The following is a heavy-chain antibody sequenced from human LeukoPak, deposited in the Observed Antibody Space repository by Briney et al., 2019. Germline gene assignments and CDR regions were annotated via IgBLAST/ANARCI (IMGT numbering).Heavy chain of an antibody. Sequence: GASVPVSFMSSGYTFTSYGISGVRQAPGQGREWMGWISAYNGNTNYAQKLQGRVTMTTDTSTSTAYMELRSLRSDDTAVYYCARGGFGGVIADFDYWGQGTLVTVSS. CDR1: GYTFTSYG. D-gene: IGHD3-16*02. J-gene: IGHJ4*02. V-gene: IGHV1-18*01. CDR2: ISAYNGNT. CDR3: ARGGFGGVIADFDY.